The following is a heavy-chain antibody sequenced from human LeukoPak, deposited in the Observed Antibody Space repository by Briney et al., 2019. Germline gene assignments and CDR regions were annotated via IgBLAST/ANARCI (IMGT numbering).Heavy chain of an antibody. V-gene: IGHV3-30*16. D-gene: IGHD1-26*01. CDR1: GGTFSSYA. Sequence: SCKASGGTFSSYAISWVRQAPGQGLEWVALISYDGSNNYYADSVKGRFTISRDNSKNTLYLQMNSLRAEDTAVYYCEKRAVATNYFDYWGQGTLVTVSS. CDR3: EKRAVATNYFDY. CDR2: ISYDGSNN. J-gene: IGHJ4*02.